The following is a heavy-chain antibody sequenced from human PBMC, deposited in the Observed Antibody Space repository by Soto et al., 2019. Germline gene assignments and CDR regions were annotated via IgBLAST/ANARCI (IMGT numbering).Heavy chain of an antibody. Sequence: PSETLSLTCTVSGGSISSYYWSWIRQPPGKGLEWIGYIYYSGSTTYNPSLKSRVTISGDTSKNPFSLKLSSVTAADKAVYYCARGTEYYYFWSGYPLLDYWAQGTLVTGSS. CDR3: ARGTEYYYFWSGYPLLDY. CDR2: IYYSGST. V-gene: IGHV4-59*01. J-gene: IGHJ4*02. CDR1: GGSISSYY. D-gene: IGHD3-3*01.